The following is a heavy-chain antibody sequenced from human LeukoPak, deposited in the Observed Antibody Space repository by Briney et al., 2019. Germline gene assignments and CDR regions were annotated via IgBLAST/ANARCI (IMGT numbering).Heavy chain of an antibody. Sequence: ASVKVSCKASGYTFTGYYMHWVRQAPGQGLEWMGWINPNSGGTNYAQKFQGRVTMTRDTSISTAYMELSRLRSDDTAVYYCARNLIAAAGLDAFDIWGQGTMVTVSS. D-gene: IGHD6-25*01. J-gene: IGHJ3*02. CDR2: INPNSGGT. CDR3: ARNLIAAAGLDAFDI. CDR1: GYTFTGYY. V-gene: IGHV1-2*02.